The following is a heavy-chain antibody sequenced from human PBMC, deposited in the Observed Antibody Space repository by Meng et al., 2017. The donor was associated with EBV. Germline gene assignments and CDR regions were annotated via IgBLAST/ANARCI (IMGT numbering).Heavy chain of an antibody. Sequence: QITLKESGPTLVKPTQTLTLTCTFSGFSLSTGGAAVGWIRQPPGKALEWLAIVYWDDDKRYSPSLKSRLTITKDTSKNQVVLTMTNMGPGDTATYFCAHRKNNWEVIEIDYWGQGTLVTVFS. V-gene: IGHV2-5*02. CDR3: AHRKNNWEVIEIDY. D-gene: IGHD1-1*01. CDR2: VYWDDDK. CDR1: GFSLSTGGAA. J-gene: IGHJ4*02.